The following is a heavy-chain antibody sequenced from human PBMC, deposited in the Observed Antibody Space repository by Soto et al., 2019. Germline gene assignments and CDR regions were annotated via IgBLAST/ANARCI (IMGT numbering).Heavy chain of an antibody. CDR1: GFTFSSYA. J-gene: IGHJ4*02. D-gene: IGHD2-8*01. CDR2: ISYDGSNK. CDR3: AAGLIGY. V-gene: IGHV3-30-3*01. Sequence: QVQLVESGGGVVQPGRSLRLSCAASGFTFSSYAMHWVRQAPGKGLEWVAVISYDGSNKYYADSVKGRFTISRDNSKNTLYLQMNSLRAEDTAVYYCAAGLIGYWGQGTLVTVSS.